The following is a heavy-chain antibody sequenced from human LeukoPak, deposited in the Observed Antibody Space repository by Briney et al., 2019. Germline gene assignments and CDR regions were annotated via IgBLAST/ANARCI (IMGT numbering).Heavy chain of an antibody. J-gene: IGHJ4*02. D-gene: IGHD5-24*01. V-gene: IGHV3-23*01. Sequence: GGSLRLSCAASGFIFSSHAMSWVRQAPGKGLEWVSDISGSGVSTYYADSVRGRFTISRDNSKNTLYLQMNSLKTEDTAVYYCAWHYSDYWGQGTLVTVSS. CDR3: AWHYSDY. CDR2: ISGSGVST. CDR1: GFIFSSHA.